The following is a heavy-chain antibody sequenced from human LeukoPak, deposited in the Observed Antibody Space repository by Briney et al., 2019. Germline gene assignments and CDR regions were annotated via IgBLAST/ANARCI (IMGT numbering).Heavy chain of an antibody. CDR3: TTEVLLWFGERVAFDP. D-gene: IGHD3-10*01. V-gene: IGHV3-15*01. CDR2: IKSKTDGGTT. Sequence: PGGSLRLSCAASGFTFSNAWMSWVRQAPGKGLEWVGRIKSKTDGGTTDYAAPVKGRFTISRDDSKNTLYLQMNSLKTEDTAVYYCTTEVLLWFGERVAFDPWGQGTLVTVSS. CDR1: GFTFSNAW. J-gene: IGHJ5*02.